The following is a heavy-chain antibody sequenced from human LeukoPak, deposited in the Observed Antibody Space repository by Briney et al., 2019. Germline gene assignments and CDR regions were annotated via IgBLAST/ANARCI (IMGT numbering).Heavy chain of an antibody. J-gene: IGHJ4*02. Sequence: GGSLRLSCSASGFTFSSYTVHWVRQAPGKGLEFVSAITSTGGNTYYADSVTGRFTLSRDNSKNTLYLQMSSLKAEDTAVYYCVIVRGYFDSSGTDYWGQGTLVTVSS. D-gene: IGHD3-9*01. V-gene: IGHV3-64D*06. CDR3: VIVRGYFDSSGTDY. CDR1: GFTFSSYT. CDR2: ITSTGGNT.